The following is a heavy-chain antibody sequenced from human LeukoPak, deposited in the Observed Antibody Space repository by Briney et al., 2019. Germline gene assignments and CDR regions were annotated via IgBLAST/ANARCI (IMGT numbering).Heavy chain of an antibody. J-gene: IGHJ3*02. CDR2: IYYSGST. Sequence: SETLSLTCTVSGGSISSSSYYWGWIRQPPGKGLEWIGSIYYSGSTYYNPSLMSRVTISVDTSKNQFSLKLSSVTAADTAVYYCASFTKDFDWLIDAFDIWGQGTMVTVSS. V-gene: IGHV4-39*01. D-gene: IGHD3-9*01. CDR3: ASFTKDFDWLIDAFDI. CDR1: GGSISSSSYY.